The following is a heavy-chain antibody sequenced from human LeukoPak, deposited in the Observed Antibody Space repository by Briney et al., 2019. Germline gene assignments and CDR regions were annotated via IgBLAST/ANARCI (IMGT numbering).Heavy chain of an antibody. V-gene: IGHV1-18*01. CDR2: ISAYNGNT. Sequence: ASVKVSCKASGYTFTSYGISWVRQAPGQGLEWMGWISAYNGNTNYAQKLQGRVTMTTDTSTSTAYMELRSLRSDDTAVYYCARDDGIFPPVTGGYWGKGTLVTVSS. D-gene: IGHD2-15*01. CDR3: ARDDGIFPPVTGGY. J-gene: IGHJ4*02. CDR1: GYTFTSYG.